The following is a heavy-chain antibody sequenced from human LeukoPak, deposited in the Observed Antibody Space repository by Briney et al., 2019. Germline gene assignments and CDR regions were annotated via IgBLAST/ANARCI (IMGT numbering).Heavy chain of an antibody. D-gene: IGHD6-19*01. J-gene: IGHJ5*02. CDR2: ISAYTGNT. V-gene: IGHV1-18*01. CDR3: ARTEQWLAPGNWFDP. Sequence: ASVKVSCKASGYTFTSYGINWVRQAPGQGLEWMGWISAYTGNTNYAQKFQGRVTMTTDTSTSTAYMELRSLRSDDTAVYYCARTEQWLAPGNWFDPWGQGTLVTVSS. CDR1: GYTFTSYG.